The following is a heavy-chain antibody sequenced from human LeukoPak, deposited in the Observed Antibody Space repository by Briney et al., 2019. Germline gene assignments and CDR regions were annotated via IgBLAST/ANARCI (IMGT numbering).Heavy chain of an antibody. D-gene: IGHD2-15*01. Sequence: ASVKVSCKASSFIFNNYGISWVRQAPGQGLEWMGWISVYNDNTKYSQNLQGRVTLTTDKSTNTAYMELRSPRSDDTAIYYCARAVSGGSSFFYMDVWGKGTTVTISS. J-gene: IGHJ6*03. CDR1: SFIFNNYG. CDR2: ISVYNDNT. V-gene: IGHV1-18*01. CDR3: ARAVSGGSSFFYMDV.